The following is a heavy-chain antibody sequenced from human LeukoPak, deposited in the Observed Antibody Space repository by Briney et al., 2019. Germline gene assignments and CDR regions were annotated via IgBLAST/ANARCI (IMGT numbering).Heavy chain of an antibody. V-gene: IGHV3-23*01. Sequence: GGSLRLSCATSGFTFSAYAMSWVRQAPGKGLEWVKSITGYGDRTYYADSVKGRFTISRDNSKNTLYLQMNSLRAEDTAVYYCAKDRSWIIDAWFDFWGQGTRVTVSS. J-gene: IGHJ4*02. CDR2: ITGYGDRT. CDR3: AKDRSWIIDAWFDF. CDR1: GFTFSAYA. D-gene: IGHD1-1*01.